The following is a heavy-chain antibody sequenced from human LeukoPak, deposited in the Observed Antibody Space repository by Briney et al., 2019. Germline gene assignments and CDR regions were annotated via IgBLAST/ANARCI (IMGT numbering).Heavy chain of an antibody. CDR1: GGSFSGYY. Sequence: SETLSLTCAVYGGSFSGYYWSWIRQPPGKGLEWIGEINHSGSTNYNPSPKSRVTISVDTSKNQFSLKLSSVTAADTAVYYCARGLGSSSWYWPYYYYYYMDVWGKGTTVTVSS. CDR2: INHSGST. D-gene: IGHD6-13*01. J-gene: IGHJ6*03. V-gene: IGHV4-34*01. CDR3: ARGLGSSSWYWPYYYYYYMDV.